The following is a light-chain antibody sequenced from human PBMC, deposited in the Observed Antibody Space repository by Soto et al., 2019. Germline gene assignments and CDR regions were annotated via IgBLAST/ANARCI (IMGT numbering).Light chain of an antibody. V-gene: IGLV2-11*01. CDR2: EVN. CDR1: SRDIEAYDY. J-gene: IGLJ1*01. CDR3: CSSAGSYYV. Sequence: QSALTQPRSVSGSPGQSVAISCTGTSRDIEAYDYVSWYQQHPGKAPKLIISEVNKRPSGVSYRFSGSKSGNTASLTISGLQGEDEADYYCCSSAGSYYVFGTGTKVTVL.